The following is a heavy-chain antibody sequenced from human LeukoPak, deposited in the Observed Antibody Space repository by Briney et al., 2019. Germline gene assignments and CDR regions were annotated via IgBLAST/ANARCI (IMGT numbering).Heavy chain of an antibody. CDR2: FKTKYHQV. D-gene: IGHD4-11*01. CDR1: GFTFSDYA. J-gene: IGHJ4*02. V-gene: IGHV3-23*05. CDR3: ARSVPDYTRFDY. Sequence: PGGSLRLSCVASGFTFSDYAMNWVRQAPGKGLEWVSTFKTKYHQVYYAESVRGRFTISTDNSRNMVFLQMNSLRADDTALYYCARSVPDYTRFDYWGQGALVTVSS.